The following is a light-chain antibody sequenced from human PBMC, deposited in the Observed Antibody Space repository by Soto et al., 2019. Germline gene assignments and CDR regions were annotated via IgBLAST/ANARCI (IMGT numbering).Light chain of an antibody. CDR3: QQYHNSPLT. Sequence: DIQMTQSPTTLSASVGDRVTITCRASHSIIKWLAWYQQKPGKAPKLLIYEASSLQSGVPSRFSGSGSGTEFTLTISSLQPDDFALYYCQQYHNSPLTFGQGTKVEIK. CDR2: EAS. CDR1: HSIIKW. V-gene: IGKV1-5*03. J-gene: IGKJ1*01.